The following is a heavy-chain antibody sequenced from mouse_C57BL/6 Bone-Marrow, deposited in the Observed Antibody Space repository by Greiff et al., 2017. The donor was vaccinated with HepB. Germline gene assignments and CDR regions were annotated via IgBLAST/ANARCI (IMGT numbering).Heavy chain of an antibody. V-gene: IGHV2-5*01. Sequence: VQLQQSGPGLVQPSQSLSITCTVSGFSLTSYGVHWVRQSPGRGLEWLGVIWRGGSTDYNAAFMSRLSITKDNSKSQVFFKMNSLQADDTAIYYCAKEYDSRGNAMDYWGQGTSVTVSS. J-gene: IGHJ4*01. D-gene: IGHD1-1*01. CDR1: GFSLTSYG. CDR2: IWRGGST. CDR3: AKEYDSRGNAMDY.